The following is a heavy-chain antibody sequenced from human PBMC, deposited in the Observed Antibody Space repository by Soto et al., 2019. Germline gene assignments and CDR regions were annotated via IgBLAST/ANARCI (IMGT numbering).Heavy chain of an antibody. Sequence: PGGSLRLSCAASGFTFSSYAMSWVRQAPGKGLEWVSAISGSGGSTYYADSVKGRFTISRDNSKNTLYLQMNSLRAEDTAVYYCAKDRLRMIVVVSPGAFDIWGQGTMVTVSS. CDR3: AKDRLRMIVVVSPGAFDI. CDR1: GFTFSSYA. D-gene: IGHD3-22*01. CDR2: ISGSGGST. V-gene: IGHV3-23*01. J-gene: IGHJ3*02.